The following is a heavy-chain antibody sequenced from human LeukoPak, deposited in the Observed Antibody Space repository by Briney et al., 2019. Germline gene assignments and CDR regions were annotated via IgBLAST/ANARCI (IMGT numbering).Heavy chain of an antibody. Sequence: PSETLSLTCTVSGGSVSSGSYYWSWIRQPPGKGLEWIGYIYYSGSTNYNPSLKSRVTISVDTSKNQFSLKLSPVTAADTAVYYCARGGRSSGWYNWFDPWGQGTLVTVSS. CDR1: GGSVSSGSYY. V-gene: IGHV4-61*01. CDR2: IYYSGST. CDR3: ARGGRSSGWYNWFDP. D-gene: IGHD6-19*01. J-gene: IGHJ5*02.